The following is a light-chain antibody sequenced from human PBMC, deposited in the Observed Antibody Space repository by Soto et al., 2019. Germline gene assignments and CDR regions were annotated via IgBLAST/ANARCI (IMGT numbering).Light chain of an antibody. J-gene: IGKJ4*01. CDR1: QSFSSN. V-gene: IGKV3-15*01. Sequence: EIVMTQSPATLSVSPGERATLSCRASQSFSSNLACYQQKPGQAPRLLIYGASTRATGIPARFSGSGSGTEFTLTISSLQSEDFAVYYCQQYSNWPLTFGGGTKVEIK. CDR2: GAS. CDR3: QQYSNWPLT.